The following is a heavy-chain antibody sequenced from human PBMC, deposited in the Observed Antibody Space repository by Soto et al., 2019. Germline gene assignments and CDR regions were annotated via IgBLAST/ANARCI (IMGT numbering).Heavy chain of an antibody. CDR3: ARDSRGYSYGYGMDV. V-gene: IGHV3-33*01. D-gene: IGHD5-18*01. J-gene: IGHJ6*02. Sequence: EGSLRLSCAASRFTFSSYGMHWVRQAPGKGLEWVAVIWYDGSNKYYADSVKGRFTISRDNSKNTLYLQMNSLRAEDTAVYYCARDSRGYSYGYGMDVWGQGTTVTVSS. CDR2: IWYDGSNK. CDR1: RFTFSSYG.